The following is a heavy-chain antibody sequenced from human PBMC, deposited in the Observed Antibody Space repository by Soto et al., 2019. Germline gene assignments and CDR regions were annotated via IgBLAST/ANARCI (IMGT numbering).Heavy chain of an antibody. J-gene: IGHJ5*01. Sequence: TGGSLRLSCAASGFTFRSYALSWVRQAPGTGLEWVSTVSDTGLSTYYAGSVTGRFTISRDNSRNTLYLQMNGLRAEDTAVYYCAKSFYDSSGFDSWGLGTLVTVSS. CDR2: VSDTGLST. CDR1: GFTFRSYA. V-gene: IGHV3-23*01. D-gene: IGHD3-22*01. CDR3: AKSFYDSSGFDS.